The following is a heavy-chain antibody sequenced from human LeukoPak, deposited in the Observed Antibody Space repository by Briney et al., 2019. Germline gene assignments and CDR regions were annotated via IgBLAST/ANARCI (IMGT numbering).Heavy chain of an antibody. Sequence: SETLSLTCTVSGGSISSGDYYWSWIRQPPGKGLEWIGYIYYSGSTYYNPSLKSRVTISVDTSKNQFSLKLSSVTAADTAVYYCARERVRIAVAEAFDYWGQGTLVTVSS. J-gene: IGHJ4*02. V-gene: IGHV4-30-4*08. D-gene: IGHD6-19*01. CDR1: GGSISSGDYY. CDR3: ARERVRIAVAEAFDY. CDR2: IYYSGST.